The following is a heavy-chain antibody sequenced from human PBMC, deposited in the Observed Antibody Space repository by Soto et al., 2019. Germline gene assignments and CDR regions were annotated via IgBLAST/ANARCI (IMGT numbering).Heavy chain of an antibody. V-gene: IGHV4-4*02. D-gene: IGHD3-3*01. CDR1: DGSISTYDW. CDR3: ATGNVDSMLEY. Sequence: SETLSLTCVVSDGSISTYDWWTWVRQPPGKGLEWIGKMFHSGGADYSPSLKSRVTISADSSKSHFSLRLTAVTAADTAVYYCATGNVDSMLEYWGQGTQVTVAS. J-gene: IGHJ4*02. CDR2: MFHSGGA.